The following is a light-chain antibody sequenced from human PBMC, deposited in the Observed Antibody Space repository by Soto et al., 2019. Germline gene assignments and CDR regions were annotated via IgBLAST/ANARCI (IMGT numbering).Light chain of an antibody. Sequence: VLPQSPDTLSLSPGDRATLSCRASQSVRSTFLAWYQQKPGQAPSLLIYAASNRAAGIPERFSGSASGTEFTLTISRLEPDDSAVYYCQQYHDSPMNTFGQGTKLQIK. V-gene: IGKV3-20*01. CDR2: AAS. CDR3: QQYHDSPMNT. CDR1: QSVRSTF. J-gene: IGKJ2*01.